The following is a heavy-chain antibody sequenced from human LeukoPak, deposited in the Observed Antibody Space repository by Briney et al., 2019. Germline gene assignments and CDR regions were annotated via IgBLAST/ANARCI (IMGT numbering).Heavy chain of an antibody. V-gene: IGHV3-23*01. CDR3: ARHSSSPEGVYYMDV. CDR1: GFTFSSYS. J-gene: IGHJ6*03. Sequence: GGSLRPSCAASGFTFSSYSMNWVRQAPGKGLECISGFSGSGGSTYYADSVKGRFTISRDNSKNTLYLQMNSLRAEDTAVYYCARHSSSPEGVYYMDVWGKGTTVTISS. D-gene: IGHD6-13*01. CDR2: FSGSGGST.